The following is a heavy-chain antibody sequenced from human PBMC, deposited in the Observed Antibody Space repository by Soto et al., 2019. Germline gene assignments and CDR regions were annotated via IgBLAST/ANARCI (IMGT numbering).Heavy chain of an antibody. CDR1: GFALSSFW. V-gene: IGHV3-7*01. CDR3: TRNQVKADY. J-gene: IGHJ4*02. CDR2: IKGDGSEQ. D-gene: IGHD3-22*01. Sequence: EVQLVESGGDLVQPGGSLRLSCVASGFALSSFWMTWVRQAPGKGLEWVAKIKGDGSEQNYVDSVRGRFTISRDNAKNSVYLQMNSRRGDDTAVYYCTRNQVKADYWGQGTLVTVSS.